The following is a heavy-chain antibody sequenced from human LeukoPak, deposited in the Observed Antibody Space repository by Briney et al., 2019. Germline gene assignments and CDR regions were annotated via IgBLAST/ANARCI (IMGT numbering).Heavy chain of an antibody. V-gene: IGHV3-33*01. D-gene: IGHD5-18*01. CDR1: GFTFSNYG. J-gene: IGHJ4*02. CDR3: AREKDTAMDY. Sequence: GRSLRLSCAASGFTFSNYGMHWVRQAPGKGLEWVAVIWYDGSNKYCADSVKGRFTISRDNSKNTLYLQINSLRAEDTAMYYCAREKDTAMDYWGQGILVTVSS. CDR2: IWYDGSNK.